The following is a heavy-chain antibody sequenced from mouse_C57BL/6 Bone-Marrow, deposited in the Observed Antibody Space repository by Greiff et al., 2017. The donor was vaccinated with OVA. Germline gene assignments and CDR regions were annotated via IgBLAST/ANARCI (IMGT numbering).Heavy chain of an antibody. V-gene: IGHV7-1*01. J-gene: IGHJ3*01. CDR2: SRNKANDYTT. Sequence: EVMLVESGGGLVQSGRSLRLSCATSGFTFSDFYMELVRQAPGKGLAWIAASRNKANDYTTEYSASVKGRFIVSRETSQSILYLQMNALRAEDTAIYYCERDAPSHEGFAYWGQGTLVTVSA. CDR3: ERDAPSHEGFAY. CDR1: GFTFSDFY. D-gene: IGHD6-1*01.